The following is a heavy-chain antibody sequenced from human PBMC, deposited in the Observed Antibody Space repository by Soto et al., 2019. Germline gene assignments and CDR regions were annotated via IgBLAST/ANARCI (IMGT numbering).Heavy chain of an antibody. V-gene: IGHV4-34*01. Sequence: SETLSLTCAVYGGSFSGYYWSWIRQPPGKGLEWVGEINHSGSTNYNPSLKSRVTISVDTSKNQFSLKLSSVTAADTAVYYCARELPRIAVAGTVDPWGQGTLVTVSS. CDR3: ARELPRIAVAGTVDP. CDR2: INHSGST. CDR1: GGSFSGYY. J-gene: IGHJ5*02. D-gene: IGHD6-19*01.